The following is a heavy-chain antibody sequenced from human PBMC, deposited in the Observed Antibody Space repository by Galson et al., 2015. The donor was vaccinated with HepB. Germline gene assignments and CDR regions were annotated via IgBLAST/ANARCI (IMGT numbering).Heavy chain of an antibody. CDR1: GFTFSDDY. CDR3: ARARGSGPGAHFDY. V-gene: IGHV3-11*05. CDR2: ISDSGSYT. J-gene: IGHJ4*02. D-gene: IGHD6-25*01. Sequence: SLRLSCAASGFTFSDDYMSWIRQAPGKGLEWVPYISDSGSYTNLADSVKGRFTISRDNAKKSLYLQMNSLRAEDTAVYFCARARGSGPGAHFDYWGQGTVVTVSP.